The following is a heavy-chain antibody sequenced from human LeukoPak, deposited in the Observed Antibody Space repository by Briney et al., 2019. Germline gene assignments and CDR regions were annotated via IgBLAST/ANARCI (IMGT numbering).Heavy chain of an antibody. CDR2: IYYSGST. V-gene: IGHV4-59*08. CDR1: GGSISSYY. D-gene: IGHD4-17*01. Sequence: SETLSLTCTVSGGSISSYYWSWIRQPPGKGLEWIGYIYYSGSTYYNPSLKSRVTISVDTSKNQFSLKLSSVTAADTVVYYCATGSWGDYGDYWGQGTLVTVSS. CDR3: ATGSWGDYGDY. J-gene: IGHJ4*02.